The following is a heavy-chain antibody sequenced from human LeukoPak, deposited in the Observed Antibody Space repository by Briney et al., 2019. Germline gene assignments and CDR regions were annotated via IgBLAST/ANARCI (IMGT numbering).Heavy chain of an antibody. Sequence: SETLSLTCTVSGCSISSYYWSWIRQPPGKGREWIGYIYYSGSTNYNPSLKTRVTISVDTSKHQFSLKLSSVTAAHTAVYYCTRYCSSTSCYSLESFDYWGQGTLVTVSS. J-gene: IGHJ4*02. V-gene: IGHV4-59*12. D-gene: IGHD2-2*01. CDR2: IYYSGST. CDR3: TRYCSSTSCYSLESFDY. CDR1: GCSISSYY.